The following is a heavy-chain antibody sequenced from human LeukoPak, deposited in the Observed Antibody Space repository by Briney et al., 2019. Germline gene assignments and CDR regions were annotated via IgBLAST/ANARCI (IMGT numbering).Heavy chain of an antibody. D-gene: IGHD4-17*01. V-gene: IGHV4-39*01. CDR3: ARRNYYGDYSPFDY. J-gene: IGHJ4*02. CDR1: GGSISTSSYY. Sequence: SETLSLTCTVSGGSISTSSYYWGWIRQPPGKGLEWIGSIYYSGSTYYNPSLKSRVSISVDTSKNQFSLKLSSVTATDAAVYYCARRNYYGDYSPFDYWGQGTLVTVSS. CDR2: IYYSGST.